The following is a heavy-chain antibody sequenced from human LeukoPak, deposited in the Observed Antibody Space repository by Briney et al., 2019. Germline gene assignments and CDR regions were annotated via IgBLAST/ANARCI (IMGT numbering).Heavy chain of an antibody. CDR3: ARIRCGFGHNACYNH. Sequence: SETLSLTCVVSGVPFNGYYWSGIRQSPVKGLEWIGEVSPGGYARYNPSLQSRVSISVETSHNQMSLRLRSVTAADTAIYYCARIRCGFGHNACYNHWARGTPVTVSS. CDR2: VSPGGYA. D-gene: IGHD2-21*01. CDR1: GVPFNGYY. V-gene: IGHV4-34*01. J-gene: IGHJ5*02.